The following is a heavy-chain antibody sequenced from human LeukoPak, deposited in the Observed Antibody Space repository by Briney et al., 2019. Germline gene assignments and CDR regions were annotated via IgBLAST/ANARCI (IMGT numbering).Heavy chain of an antibody. V-gene: IGHV1-24*01. D-gene: IGHD3-10*01. Sequence: GASVKVSCKVSGYTLTELSMHWVRQAPGTGLEWMGGFDPEDGETIYAQKFQGRVTMAEDTSTDTAYMELSSLRSEDTAVYYCATDRPSGGYKIDAFDIWGQGTMVTVSS. CDR2: FDPEDGET. CDR3: ATDRPSGGYKIDAFDI. J-gene: IGHJ3*02. CDR1: GYTLTELS.